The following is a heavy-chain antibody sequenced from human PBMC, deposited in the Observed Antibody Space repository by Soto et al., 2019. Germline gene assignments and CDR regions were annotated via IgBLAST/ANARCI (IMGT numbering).Heavy chain of an antibody. Sequence: EVQLLESGGGLVQPGGSLRLSCAASGFTLSSYAKSWVRQAPGKGLEWVSAIRGSGGSTYYADSVKGRFTISRDNSKNTLYLQMNSLRAEDTAVYYCEKDRFEYYDTSGYWFDPWGQGTLVTVSS. J-gene: IGHJ5*02. CDR2: IRGSGGST. D-gene: IGHD3-22*01. CDR3: EKDRFEYYDTSGYWFDP. V-gene: IGHV3-23*01. CDR1: GFTLSSYA.